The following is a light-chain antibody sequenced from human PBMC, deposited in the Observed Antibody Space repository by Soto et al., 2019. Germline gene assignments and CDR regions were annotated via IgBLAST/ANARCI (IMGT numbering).Light chain of an antibody. J-gene: IGLJ1*01. Sequence: QSVLTQPRSESGSPGQSVTISCTGSGRDVGSYNYVSWYQRHPGKAPYLILFDVDKRPSGVPDRISGSKSANTASLTISGLQAEDEADYYCCSYAGTSTFVFGTGTKVTVL. CDR1: GRDVGSYNY. V-gene: IGLV2-11*01. CDR3: CSYAGTSTFV. CDR2: DVD.